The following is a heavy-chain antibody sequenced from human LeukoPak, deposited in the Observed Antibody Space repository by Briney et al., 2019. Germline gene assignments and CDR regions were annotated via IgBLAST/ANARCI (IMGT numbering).Heavy chain of an antibody. D-gene: IGHD3-10*01. CDR3: ARDRAGRRPWVEFDP. J-gene: IGHJ5*02. V-gene: IGHV3-66*02. CDR2: IYTDGAT. Sequence: PGGSLRLPCTASGNSVSQNDMSWLRQAPERGLEWVSLIYTDGATHYADSVKGRFTIPRDNFKSTVYLEMNSLRPEDRAVYFHARDRAGRRPWVEFDPWGQGSLVTVSS. CDR1: GNSVSQND.